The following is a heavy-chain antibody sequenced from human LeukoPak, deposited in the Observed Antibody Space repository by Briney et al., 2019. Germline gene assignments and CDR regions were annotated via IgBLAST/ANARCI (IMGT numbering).Heavy chain of an antibody. CDR1: GFTFSSYA. J-gene: IGHJ4*02. CDR2: ISYDGSNK. Sequence: GGSLRLSCAASGFTFSSYAMHWVRQAPGKGLEWVAVISYDGSNKYYADSVKGRLTISRDNAKNSLYLQMNSLRAEDTAVYYCARDHEGYYYDSSGYQIYFDYWGQGTLVTVSS. CDR3: ARDHEGYYYDSSGYQIYFDY. D-gene: IGHD3-22*01. V-gene: IGHV3-30-3*01.